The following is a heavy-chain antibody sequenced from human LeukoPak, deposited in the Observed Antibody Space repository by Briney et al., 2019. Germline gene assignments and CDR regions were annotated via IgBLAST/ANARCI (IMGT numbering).Heavy chain of an antibody. V-gene: IGHV5-51*01. CDR3: AKLGAYFSSWYGFFDY. Sequence: RGKSLKISCKGSGYSFTTHWIGWVRQMPGKGLEWMGIIHPGGSDTRYSPSFQGQVTISADKSISTAYLQWSSLKGSDTAMYYCAKLGAYFSSWYGFFDYWGQGTLVTVSS. CDR1: GYSFTTHW. D-gene: IGHD6-13*01. CDR2: IHPGGSDT. J-gene: IGHJ4*02.